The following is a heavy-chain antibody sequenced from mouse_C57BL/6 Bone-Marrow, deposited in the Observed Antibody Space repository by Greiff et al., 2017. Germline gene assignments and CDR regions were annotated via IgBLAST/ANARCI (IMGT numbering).Heavy chain of an antibody. Sequence: EVQRVESGGDLVKPGGSLKLSCAASGFTFSSYGMSWVRQTPDKRLEWVATISSGGSYTYYPDSVKGRITISRDNAKNTLYLQMSSLKSEDTAMYYCARRGGTWFAYWGQGTLVTVSA. CDR2: ISSGGSYT. CDR1: GFTFSSYG. CDR3: ARRGGTWFAY. J-gene: IGHJ3*01. V-gene: IGHV5-6*01.